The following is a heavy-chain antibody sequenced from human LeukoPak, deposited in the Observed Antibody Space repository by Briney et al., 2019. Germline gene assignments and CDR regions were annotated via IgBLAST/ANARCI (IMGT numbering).Heavy chain of an antibody. J-gene: IGHJ4*02. CDR1: GFTFRSYA. D-gene: IGHD2-2*01. Sequence: PGGSLRLSCAPSGFTFRSYAMHWVRQAPGKGLEWVAFIWSDGSNKYYADSVKGRFTVSRGNSKNTLYLQVSSLRADDTAVYYCARDGGTGSTQSYFDYWGQGTLVTVSS. CDR2: IWSDGSNK. V-gene: IGHV3-33*01. CDR3: ARDGGTGSTQSYFDY.